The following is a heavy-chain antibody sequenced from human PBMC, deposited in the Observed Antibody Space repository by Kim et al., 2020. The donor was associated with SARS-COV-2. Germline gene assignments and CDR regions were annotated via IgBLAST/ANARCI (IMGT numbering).Heavy chain of an antibody. CDR1: GFTFSSYE. CDR3: AREEGGSITIFGVVTRYGMDV. V-gene: IGHV3-48*03. J-gene: IGHJ6*02. CDR2: ISSSGSTI. Sequence: GGSLRFSCAASGFTFSSYEMNWVRQAPGKGLEWVSYISSSGSTIYYADSVKGRFTISRDNAKNSLYLQMNSLRAEDTAVYYCAREEGGSITIFGVVTRYGMDVWGQGTTVTVSS. D-gene: IGHD3-3*01.